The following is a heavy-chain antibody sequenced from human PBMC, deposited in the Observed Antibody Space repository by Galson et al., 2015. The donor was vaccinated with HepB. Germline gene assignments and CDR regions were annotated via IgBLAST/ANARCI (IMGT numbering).Heavy chain of an antibody. Sequence: SVKVSCKASGGPFGTYAINWVRQAPGQGLEWIGGISPVLDTPKYAQKFPGRGTIITDVSTSAAYRELSSRRSEDTAMYFCASKEYDTDGNGAGFDDWGQGTLVTVSS. V-gene: IGHV1-69*05. J-gene: IGHJ4*02. D-gene: IGHD2-8*01. CDR1: GGPFGTYA. CDR3: ASKEYDTDGNGAGFDD. CDR2: ISPVLDTP.